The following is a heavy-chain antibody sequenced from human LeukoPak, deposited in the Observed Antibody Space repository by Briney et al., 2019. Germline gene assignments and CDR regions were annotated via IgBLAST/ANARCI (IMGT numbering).Heavy chain of an antibody. CDR1: GFTFNNFA. J-gene: IGHJ4*02. CDR3: AKHPGPYGGNPFNS. CDR2: IIGRGGSS. V-gene: IGHV3-23*01. Sequence: PGGSLRLSCAASGFTFNNFALSWVRQAPEKGLEWVATIIGRGGSSSHAASEKGRFTISRDNSNNTLYLHMSSLRADDTAVYYCAKHPGPYGGNPFNSWGLGMLVTVSS. D-gene: IGHD4-23*01.